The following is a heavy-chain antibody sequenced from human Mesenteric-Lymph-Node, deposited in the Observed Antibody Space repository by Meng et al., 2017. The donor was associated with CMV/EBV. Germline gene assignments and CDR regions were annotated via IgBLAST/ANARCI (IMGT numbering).Heavy chain of an antibody. V-gene: IGHV5-51*01. CDR2: IYPGDSDT. Sequence: GESLKISCKGSGYSFTSYWTGWVRQMPGKGLEWMGIIYPGDSDTRYSPSFQGQVTISADKSISTAYLQWSSLKASDTAMYYCARTGYNYYYGMDVWGQGTTVTVSS. J-gene: IGHJ6*02. CDR1: GYSFTSYW. D-gene: IGHD6-13*01. CDR3: ARTGYNYYYGMDV.